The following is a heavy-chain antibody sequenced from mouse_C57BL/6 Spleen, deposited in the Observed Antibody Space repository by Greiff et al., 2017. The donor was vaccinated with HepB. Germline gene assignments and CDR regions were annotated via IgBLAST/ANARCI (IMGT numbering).Heavy chain of an antibody. J-gene: IGHJ3*01. CDR1: GYTFTDYN. CDR2: INPNNGGT. V-gene: IGHV1-18*01. CDR3: AYYYGSSYPFAY. D-gene: IGHD1-1*01. Sequence: EVQLQESGPELVKPGASVKIPCKASGYTFTDYNMDWVKQSHGKSLEWIGDINPNNGGTIYNQKFKGKATLTVDKSSSTAYMELRSLTSEDTAVYYCAYYYGSSYPFAYWGQGTLVTVSA.